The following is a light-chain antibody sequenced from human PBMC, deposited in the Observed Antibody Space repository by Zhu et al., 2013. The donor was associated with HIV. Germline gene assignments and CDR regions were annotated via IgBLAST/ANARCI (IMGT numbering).Light chain of an antibody. Sequence: DIVLTQSPGTLSLSPGERATLSCRASQTVSSNFLAWYQHKPGQAPRLLIYDASNRATGIPARFSGSGSGTDFTLTISSLEPEDFAIYYCQQRSNWPRYSFGQGTKLEIK. CDR1: QTVSSN. V-gene: IGKV3-11*01. J-gene: IGKJ2*03. CDR2: DAS. CDR3: QQRSNWPRYS.